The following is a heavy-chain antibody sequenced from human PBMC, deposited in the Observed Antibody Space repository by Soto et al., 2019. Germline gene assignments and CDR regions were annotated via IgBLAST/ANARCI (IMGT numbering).Heavy chain of an antibody. J-gene: IGHJ6*02. V-gene: IGHV1-69*10. D-gene: IGHD6-6*01. CDR3: ARDPYSSSLYYGMDV. Sequence: ASVKVSCKASGGTFSSYAISWVRQAPGQGLEWMGGIIPILGIANYAQKLQGRVTITADKSTSTAYMELSSLRSEDTAVYYCARDPYSSSLYYGMDVWGQGTTVTVSS. CDR2: IIPILGIA. CDR1: GGTFSSYA.